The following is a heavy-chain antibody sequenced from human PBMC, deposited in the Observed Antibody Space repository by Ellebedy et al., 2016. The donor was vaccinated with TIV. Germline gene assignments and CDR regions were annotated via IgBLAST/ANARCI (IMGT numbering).Heavy chain of an antibody. D-gene: IGHD3-16*01. CDR2: IIPIFGTA. CDR1: GGTFSSYA. Sequence: AASVKVSCKASGGTFSSYAISWVRQAPGQGLEWMGGIIPIFGTANYAQKFQGRVTITADESTSTAYMELSSLRSEDTAVYYCASGIATFGGADFDYWGQGTLVTVSS. J-gene: IGHJ4*02. CDR3: ASGIATFGGADFDY. V-gene: IGHV1-69*13.